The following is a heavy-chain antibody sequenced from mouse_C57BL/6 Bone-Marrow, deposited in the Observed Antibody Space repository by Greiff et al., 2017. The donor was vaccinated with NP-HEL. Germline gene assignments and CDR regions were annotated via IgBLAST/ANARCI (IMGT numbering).Heavy chain of an antibody. V-gene: IGHV1-54*01. CDR2: INPGSGGT. CDR1: GYAFTNYL. D-gene: IGHD2-4*01. J-gene: IGHJ3*01. Sequence: QVQLQQSGAELVRPGTSVKVSCKASGYAFTNYLIEWVKQRPGQGLEWIGVINPGSGGTNYNEKFKGKATLTADKSSSTAYMQLSSLTSEDSAVYFCARSSYYDYDWFAYWGKGTLVTVSA. CDR3: ARSSYYDYDWFAY.